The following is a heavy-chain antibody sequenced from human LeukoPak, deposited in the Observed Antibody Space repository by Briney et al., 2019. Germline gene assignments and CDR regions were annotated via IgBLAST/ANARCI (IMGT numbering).Heavy chain of an antibody. CDR1: GFNIKTYS. CDR2: ISGSGGST. J-gene: IGHJ5*02. CDR3: AKDRYCGGDCYSLSWFDP. V-gene: IGHV3-23*01. Sequence: GGPLRLSCAASGFNIKTYSMTRVRQAPGKGLEWVSAISGSGGSTYYADSVKGRFTISRDNSKNTLYLQMNSLRAEDTAVYYCAKDRYCGGDCYSLSWFDPWGQGTLVTVSS. D-gene: IGHD2-21*02.